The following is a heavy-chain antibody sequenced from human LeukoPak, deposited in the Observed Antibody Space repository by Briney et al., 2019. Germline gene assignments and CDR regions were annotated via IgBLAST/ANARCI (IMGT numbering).Heavy chain of an antibody. CDR1: GGSISSSGYY. Sequence: SETLSLTCTVSGGSISSSGYYWGCIRQPPGKGLEWIGYIYYSGSTNYNPSLKSRVTISVDTSKNQFSLKLSSVTAADTAVYYCARTPYYYDSSGYYGAYYYYGMDVWGQGTTVTVSS. D-gene: IGHD3-22*01. J-gene: IGHJ6*02. CDR2: IYYSGST. V-gene: IGHV4-61*05. CDR3: ARTPYYYDSSGYYGAYYYYGMDV.